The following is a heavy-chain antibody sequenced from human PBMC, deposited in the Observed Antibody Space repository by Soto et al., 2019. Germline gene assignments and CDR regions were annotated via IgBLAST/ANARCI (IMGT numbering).Heavy chain of an antibody. CDR2: ISDSGGTS. Sequence: EVQLVDSGGGLVQPGGSLRLSCAASGFIFSNYVMSWVRQAPGKGLEWVSSISDSGGTSYYADSVKGRFTISRDNSKNTLYLQMNSLRAEDTAIYYRGKRPRALLTFDYWGQGTLVTVSS. D-gene: IGHD1-26*01. V-gene: IGHV3-23*04. J-gene: IGHJ4*02. CDR1: GFIFSNYV. CDR3: GKRPRALLTFDY.